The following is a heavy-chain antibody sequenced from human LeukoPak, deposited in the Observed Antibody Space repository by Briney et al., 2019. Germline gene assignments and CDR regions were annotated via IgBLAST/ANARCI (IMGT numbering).Heavy chain of an antibody. J-gene: IGHJ4*02. CDR2: IYTTGST. CDR1: GGSIINYF. CDR3: ARDMGSGWYSD. Sequence: SETLSLTXTVSGGSIINYFWSWIRQPAGKGLEWIGRIYTTGSTKYNPSLRSRISMSGDTSKKQFSLKLSSVTAADTAVYYCARDMGSGWYSDWGQGTLVTVSS. D-gene: IGHD6-19*01. V-gene: IGHV4-4*07.